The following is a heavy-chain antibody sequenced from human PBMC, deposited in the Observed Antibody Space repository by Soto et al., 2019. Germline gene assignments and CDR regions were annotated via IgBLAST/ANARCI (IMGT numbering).Heavy chain of an antibody. CDR2: IWYDGSNK. V-gene: IGHV3-33*01. CDR3: ARGRDSFNWFDP. CDR1: GFTFNNYG. Sequence: HPGGSLRLSCAASGFTFNNYGMHWVRQAPGKGLEWVAVIWYDGSNKYYADSVKGRFTISRDNSKNTLYLQMNSLRAEDTAVYYCARGRDSFNWFDPWGQGTLVTVSS. D-gene: IGHD2-15*01. J-gene: IGHJ5*02.